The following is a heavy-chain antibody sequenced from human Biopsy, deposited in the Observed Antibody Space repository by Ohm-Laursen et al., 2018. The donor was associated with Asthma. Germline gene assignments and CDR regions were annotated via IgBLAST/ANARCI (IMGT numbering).Heavy chain of an antibody. CDR3: ARGFGYDILTGWDAFDI. J-gene: IGHJ3*02. CDR1: GFTFSSYG. Sequence: SLRLSCAASGFTFSSYGMHWVRQAPGKGLEWVAVISYDGSNKYYADSVKGRFTISRDNSKNTLYLQMNSLRAEDTAVYYCARGFGYDILTGWDAFDIWGQGTMVTVSS. CDR2: ISYDGSNK. D-gene: IGHD3-9*01. V-gene: IGHV3-30*03.